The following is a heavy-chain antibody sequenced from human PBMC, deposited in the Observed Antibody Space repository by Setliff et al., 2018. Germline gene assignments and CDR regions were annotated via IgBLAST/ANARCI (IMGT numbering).Heavy chain of an antibody. CDR3: ARLESLGDLSLYGLWFGP. J-gene: IGHJ5*02. Sequence: SETLSLTCAVSGSSITSSNWWSWVRQPPGKGLEWIGQIFHSGGTHYNPSLKGRLTISVDQSKNQFSLKLKSVTAADTAVYYCARLESLGDLSLYGLWFGPWGQGTLVTVSS. CDR1: GSSITSSNW. D-gene: IGHD3-16*02. CDR2: IFHSGGT. V-gene: IGHV4-4*02.